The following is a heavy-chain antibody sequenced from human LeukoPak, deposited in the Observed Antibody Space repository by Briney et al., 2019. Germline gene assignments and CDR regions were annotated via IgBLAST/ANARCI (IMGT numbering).Heavy chain of an antibody. CDR1: GFTFSSYA. V-gene: IGHV3-30-3*01. D-gene: IGHD3-22*01. Sequence: PGRYLRLSCAASGFTFSSYAMHWVRQAPGKGLEWVAVISYDGSNKYYADSVKGRFTISRDNSKNTLYLQMNSLRAEDTAVYYCARDHYDSSGYYYPFDYWGQGTLVTVSS. CDR2: ISYDGSNK. CDR3: ARDHYDSSGYYYPFDY. J-gene: IGHJ4*02.